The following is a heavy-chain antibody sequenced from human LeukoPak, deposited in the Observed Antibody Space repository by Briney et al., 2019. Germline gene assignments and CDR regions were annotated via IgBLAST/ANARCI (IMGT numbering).Heavy chain of an antibody. J-gene: IGHJ4*02. CDR2: ISGSGGST. V-gene: IGHV3-23*01. CDR3: AKVNPLLWFGKYYFDY. D-gene: IGHD3-10*01. CDR1: GFTFSSYA. Sequence: GGSLRLSCAASGFTFSSYAMSWVRQAPGKGLERVSAISGSGGSTYYADSVKGRFTISRDNSKNTLYLQMNSLRAEDTAVYYCAKVNPLLWFGKYYFDYWGQGTLVTVSS.